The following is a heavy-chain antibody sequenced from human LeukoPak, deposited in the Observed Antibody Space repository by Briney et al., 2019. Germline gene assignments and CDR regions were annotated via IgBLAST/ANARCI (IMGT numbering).Heavy chain of an antibody. J-gene: IGHJ4*02. CDR1: GGSFSGYY. V-gene: IGHV4-34*01. Sequence: SETLSLTCAVCGGSFSGYYWSWIRQPPGKGLEWIGEINHSGSTNYNPSLKSRVTISVDTSKNQFSLKLSSVTAADTAVYYCASWLERYYFDYWGQGTLVTVSS. D-gene: IGHD6-19*01. CDR3: ASWLERYYFDY. CDR2: INHSGST.